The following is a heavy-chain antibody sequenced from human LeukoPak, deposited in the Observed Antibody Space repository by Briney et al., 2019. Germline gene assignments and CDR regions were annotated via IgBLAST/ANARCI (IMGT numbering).Heavy chain of an antibody. D-gene: IGHD1-1*01. CDR1: GGSMSSSY. Sequence: SETLSLTCNVSGGSMSSSYWSWIRQPPGEGLEWIGYIYYSGSTNYNPSLKSRVTISVDTSKNQFSLKLTSMTAADTAVYYCARGGSRNANWFDPWGQGILVTVSS. CDR2: IYYSGST. V-gene: IGHV4-59*01. J-gene: IGHJ5*02. CDR3: ARGGSRNANWFDP.